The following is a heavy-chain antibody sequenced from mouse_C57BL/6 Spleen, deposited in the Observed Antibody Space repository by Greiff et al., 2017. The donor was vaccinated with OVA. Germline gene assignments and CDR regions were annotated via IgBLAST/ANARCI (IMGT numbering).Heavy chain of an antibody. J-gene: IGHJ4*01. V-gene: IGHV1-81*01. CDR3: AREGGNFTLGAMDY. D-gene: IGHD2-1*01. CDR2: IYPRSGNT. CDR1: GYTFTNYG. Sequence: VKLMESGAELARPGASVKLSCKASGYTFTNYGISWVKQRTGKGLEWIGEIYPRSGNTYYNEKFKGKATLTADKSSSTAYMVLRSLTSENSAVYFCAREGGNFTLGAMDYWGQGTSVTVSA.